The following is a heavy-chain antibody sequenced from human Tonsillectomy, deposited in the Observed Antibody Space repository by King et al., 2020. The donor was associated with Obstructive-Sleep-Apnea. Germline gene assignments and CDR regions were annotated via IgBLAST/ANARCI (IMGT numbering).Heavy chain of an antibody. D-gene: IGHD6-6*01. J-gene: IGHJ4*02. CDR1: GGSISSSSYY. Sequence: QLQESGPGLVEPSETLSLTCTVSGGSISSSSYYWGWIRQPPRKGLELIGGIYYSVRTYYNPSLKSRVTISVDTSKNQFSLKLSSVTAADTAVYYCAREKLGDFDYWGQGTLVTVSS. CDR2: IYYSVRT. V-gene: IGHV4-39*07. CDR3: AREKLGDFDY.